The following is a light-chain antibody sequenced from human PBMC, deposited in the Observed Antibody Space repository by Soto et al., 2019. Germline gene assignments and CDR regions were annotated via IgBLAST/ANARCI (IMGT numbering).Light chain of an antibody. J-gene: IGKJ1*01. V-gene: IGKV3-20*01. Sequence: EIVLTQSPGTLSLSPGERATLSCRASQSVGSRYIAWYQQKPGQAPRLLIYDASSRATGIPDRFSGSGSGTDFTLTISRLEPEDFAVFYCQLYGSSPRTFGQGTRVEIK. CDR3: QLYGSSPRT. CDR2: DAS. CDR1: QSVGSRY.